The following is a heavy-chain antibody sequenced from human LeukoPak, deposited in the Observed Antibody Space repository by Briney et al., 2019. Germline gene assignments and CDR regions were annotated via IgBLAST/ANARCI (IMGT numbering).Heavy chain of an antibody. Sequence: GGSLRLSCAASGFTFSSYSMNWVRQAPGKGLEWVSSISSSSSYIYYADSVKGRFTISRHNAKDSLYLQMNSLRAEDTAVYYCAIAAAGYYFDYWGQGTLVTVSS. CDR2: ISSSSSYI. CDR1: GFTFSSYS. D-gene: IGHD6-13*01. J-gene: IGHJ4*02. CDR3: AIAAAGYYFDY. V-gene: IGHV3-21*01.